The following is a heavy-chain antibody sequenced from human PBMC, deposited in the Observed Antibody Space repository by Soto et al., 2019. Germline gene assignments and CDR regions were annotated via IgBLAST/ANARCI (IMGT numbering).Heavy chain of an antibody. Sequence: QVQLQESGPGLVKPSQTLSLTCTVSGGSISSGGYYWSWIRQHPGKGLEWIGYIYYSGSTYYNPSLKSRVTISVDTSKNQFSLKLSSVTAADTAVYYCARDSALYGDRGYFDYWGQGTLVTVSS. CDR2: IYYSGST. V-gene: IGHV4-31*03. D-gene: IGHD4-17*01. J-gene: IGHJ4*02. CDR3: ARDSALYGDRGYFDY. CDR1: GGSISSGGYY.